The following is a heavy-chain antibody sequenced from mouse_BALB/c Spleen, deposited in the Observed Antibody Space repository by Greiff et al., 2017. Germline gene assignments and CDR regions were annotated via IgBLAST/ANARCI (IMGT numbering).Heavy chain of an antibody. CDR3: ALILLRYAMDY. CDR1: GFNIKDYY. J-gene: IGHJ4*01. V-gene: IGHV14-1*02. D-gene: IGHD1-1*01. CDR2: IDPENGNT. Sequence: EVQLQQSGAELVRPGALVKLSCKASGFNIKDYYMHWVKQRPEQGLEWIGWIDPENGNTIYDPKFQGKASITADTSSNTAYLQLSSLTSEDTAVYYCALILLRYAMDYWGQGTSVTVSS.